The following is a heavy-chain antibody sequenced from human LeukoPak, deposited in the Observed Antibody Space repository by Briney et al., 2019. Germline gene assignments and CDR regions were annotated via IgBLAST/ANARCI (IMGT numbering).Heavy chain of an antibody. D-gene: IGHD5-18*01. CDR3: ATVSWPAMVTLGGYYFDY. Sequence: ASVKVSCKVSGYTLTELSMHWVRQAPGKGLEWMGGFDPEDGETIYAKKFQGRVTMTEDTSTDTAYMELSSLRSEDTAVYYCATVSWPAMVTLGGYYFDYWGQGTLVTVSS. V-gene: IGHV1-24*01. J-gene: IGHJ4*02. CDR2: FDPEDGET. CDR1: GYTLTELS.